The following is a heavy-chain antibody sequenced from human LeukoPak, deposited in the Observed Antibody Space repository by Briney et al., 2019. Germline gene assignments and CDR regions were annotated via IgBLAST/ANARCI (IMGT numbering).Heavy chain of an antibody. CDR3: ARHDKDYGDFGLLDY. Sequence: SETLSLTCTVSGGSISSYYWSWIRQPPGKGLEWIGSIYYSGSTYYNPSLKSRVTISVDTSKNQFSLKLSSVTAADTAVYYCARHDKDYGDFGLLDYWGQGTLVTVSS. D-gene: IGHD4-17*01. V-gene: IGHV4-39*01. CDR1: GGSISSYY. J-gene: IGHJ4*02. CDR2: IYYSGST.